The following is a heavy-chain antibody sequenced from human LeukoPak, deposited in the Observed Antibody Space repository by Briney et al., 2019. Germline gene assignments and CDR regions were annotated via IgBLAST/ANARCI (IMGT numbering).Heavy chain of an antibody. CDR3: ASGASSAWYYFDY. J-gene: IGHJ4*02. V-gene: IGHV3-30*03. CDR2: ISYDGGNT. Sequence: PGGSLRLSCAASGFTFNSYGMHWVRQTPGKGLEWVAVISYDGGNTYYADSVKGRFTISRDNSKNTLYLQMNSLTAEDTAVYYCASGASSAWYYFDYWGQGTLVTVSS. CDR1: GFTFNSYG. D-gene: IGHD6-19*01.